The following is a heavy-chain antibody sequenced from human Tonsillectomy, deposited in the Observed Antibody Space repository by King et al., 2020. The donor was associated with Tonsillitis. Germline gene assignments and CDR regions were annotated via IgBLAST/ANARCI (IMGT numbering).Heavy chain of an antibody. Sequence: VQLVESGGGLVRPGGSLRLSCRASGFTFKHYAMTWVRQAPGKGLEWVSVISGSGGDTYSAESVKGRFTISSDNSQNTVHLQMNSLRAGDTAISYCAKVCGPGVTSFYFYDYGVDGWGQGTTVTVSS. CDR3: AKVCGPGVTSFYFYDYGVDG. D-gene: IGHD3-10*01. CDR2: ISGSGGDT. CDR1: GFTFKHYA. V-gene: IGHV3-23*04. J-gene: IGHJ6*02.